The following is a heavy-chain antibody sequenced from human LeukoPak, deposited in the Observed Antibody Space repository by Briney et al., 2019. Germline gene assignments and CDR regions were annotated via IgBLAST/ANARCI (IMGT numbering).Heavy chain of an antibody. CDR2: SSGSGRTI. J-gene: IGHJ4*02. CDR1: GFTFSNAW. CDR3: TKNVMVKRYIDY. V-gene: IGHV3-23*01. D-gene: IGHD5-18*01. Sequence: GGSLRLSCAASGFTFSNAWMSWVRQAPGKGLQWIAVSSGSGRTIEYEDSVKGRFTISRDNSKNTLSLQMNSLRVEDTAIYYCTKNVMVKRYIDYWGQGTVVTVSS.